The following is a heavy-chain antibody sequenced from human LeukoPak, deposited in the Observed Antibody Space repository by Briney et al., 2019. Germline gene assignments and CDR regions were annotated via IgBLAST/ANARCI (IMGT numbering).Heavy chain of an antibody. J-gene: IGHJ1*01. CDR3: AKGLRGGDVLWGEYFQH. CDR2: ISYDGSNK. D-gene: IGHD2-21*02. CDR1: GFTFSSYS. V-gene: IGHV3-30*18. Sequence: GGSLRLSCAASGFTFSSYSMNWVRQAPGKGLEWVAVISYDGSNKYYADSVKGRFTISRDNSKNTLYLQMNSLRAEDTAVYYCAKGLRGGDVLWGEYFQHWGQGTLVTVSS.